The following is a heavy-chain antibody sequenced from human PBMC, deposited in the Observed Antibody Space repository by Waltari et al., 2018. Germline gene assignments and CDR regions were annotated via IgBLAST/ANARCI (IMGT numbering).Heavy chain of an antibody. Sequence: QVQLVQSGAEVKKPGSSVKVSCKASGGTFSSYTISWVRQAPGQGLEWMGRIIPSLGIANYAQKFQGRVTITADKSTSTAYMELSSLRSEDTAVYYCAFGATTYYWYFDLWGRGTLVTVSS. D-gene: IGHD1-26*01. J-gene: IGHJ2*01. CDR2: IIPSLGIA. CDR3: AFGATTYYWYFDL. CDR1: GGTFSSYT. V-gene: IGHV1-69*02.